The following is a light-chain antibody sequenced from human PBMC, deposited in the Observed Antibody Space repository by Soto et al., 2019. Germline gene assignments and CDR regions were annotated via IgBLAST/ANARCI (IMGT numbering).Light chain of an antibody. CDR1: SGHSSYI. CDR2: LEGSGSY. Sequence: QLVLTQSSSASASLGSSVKLTCTLSSGHSSYIIAWHQQQPGKAPWYLMKLEGSGSYNKGSGVPDRFSGSSSGADRYLTISNLQFEDEADYYCETWDSNTHWVFGGGTKLTVL. V-gene: IGLV4-60*02. CDR3: ETWDSNTHWV. J-gene: IGLJ3*02.